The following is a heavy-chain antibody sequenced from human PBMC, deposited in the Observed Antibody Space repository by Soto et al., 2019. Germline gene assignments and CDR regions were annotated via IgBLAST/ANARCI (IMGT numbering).Heavy chain of an antibody. D-gene: IGHD6-19*01. CDR1: GFTFSGSA. J-gene: IGHJ6*02. CDR2: IRSKANSYAT. Sequence: GGSLRLSCAASGFTFSGSAMHWVRQASGKGLEWVGRIRSKANSYATAYAASVKGRFTISRDDSKNTAYLQMNSLKTEDTAVYYCAKVWGSSGWSPLPAVRYYYYYYGMDVWGQGTTVTVSS. V-gene: IGHV3-73*01. CDR3: AKVWGSSGWSPLPAVRYYYYYYGMDV.